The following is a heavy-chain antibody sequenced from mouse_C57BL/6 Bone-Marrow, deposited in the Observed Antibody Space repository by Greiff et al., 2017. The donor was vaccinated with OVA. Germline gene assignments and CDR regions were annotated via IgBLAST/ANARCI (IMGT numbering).Heavy chain of an antibody. CDR2: ISNLAYSI. CDR3: ARHYYSNYAYYAMDY. Sequence: EVKLMESGGGLVQPGGSLKLSCAASGFTFSDYGMAWVRQAPRKGPEWVAFISNLAYSIYYADTVTGRFTISRENAKNTLYLEMSSLRSEDTAMYYCARHYYSNYAYYAMDYWGQVATVTVSS. CDR1: GFTFSDYG. V-gene: IGHV5-15*01. D-gene: IGHD2-5*01. J-gene: IGHJ4*01.